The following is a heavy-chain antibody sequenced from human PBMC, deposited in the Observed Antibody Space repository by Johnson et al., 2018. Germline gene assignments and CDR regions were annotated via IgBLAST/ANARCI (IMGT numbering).Heavy chain of an antibody. D-gene: IGHD6-13*01. CDR1: GFNFSAYG. Sequence: VQLVESGGGVVQHGRSLRLSCAASGFNFSAYGMHWVRQAPGKGLEWVEVISYDGSNKYYADSVKGRFPSPRDNSKNTLYLQMNSLRADDTAVYYCVKEWEVAAVGTGGYVHRWGQGTLVTVSS. CDR2: ISYDGSNK. J-gene: IGHJ1*01. V-gene: IGHV3-30*18. CDR3: VKEWEVAAVGTGGYVHR.